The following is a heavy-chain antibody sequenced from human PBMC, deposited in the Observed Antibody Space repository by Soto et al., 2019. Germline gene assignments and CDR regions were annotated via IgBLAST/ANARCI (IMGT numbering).Heavy chain of an antibody. CDR3: ARGGWDDGNYFDY. V-gene: IGHV4-31*03. CDR1: GGSISSGGYY. D-gene: IGHD1-1*01. CDR2: IYYSGST. J-gene: IGHJ4*02. Sequence: QAQLQESGPGLVKPSQTLSLTCTVSGGSISSGGYYWSWIRQHPGKGLEWIGYIYYSGSTYYNPSLKSRVTISVDTSKNQFSLKLSSVTAADTAVYYCARGGWDDGNYFDYWGQGTLVTVSS.